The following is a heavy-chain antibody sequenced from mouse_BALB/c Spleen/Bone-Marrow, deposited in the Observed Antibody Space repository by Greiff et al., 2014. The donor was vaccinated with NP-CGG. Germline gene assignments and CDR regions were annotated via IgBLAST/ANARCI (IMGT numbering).Heavy chain of an antibody. CDR1: GYKFNSYW. CDR3: TKGLPSAY. D-gene: IGHD2-4*01. Sequence: QSGSELVRPGASVKLSCKASGYKFNSYWMHWVKQRPGQGLEWIGNIYPGSGSXXSEXXXXTXATLTEKTSPNPAYMQLSSPAAEYSAGYYCTKGLPSAYWGQGTLVTVSA. J-gene: IGHJ3*01. CDR2: IYPGSGSX. V-gene: IGHV1S22*01.